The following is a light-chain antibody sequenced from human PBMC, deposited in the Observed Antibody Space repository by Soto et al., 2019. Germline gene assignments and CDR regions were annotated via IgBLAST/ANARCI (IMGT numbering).Light chain of an antibody. CDR1: RDIRDF. CDR2: DAS. J-gene: IGKJ1*01. V-gene: IGKV1-33*01. CDR3: QQYNSYSIT. Sequence: EIQMTQSPSSLSVSVGDRVTITCQASRDIRDFLNWYQQKPGKAPKLLIFDASNLEEGVPPRFSGSGSGTDFTFSISSLQPEDVATYYCQQYNSYSITFGQGTKVDIK.